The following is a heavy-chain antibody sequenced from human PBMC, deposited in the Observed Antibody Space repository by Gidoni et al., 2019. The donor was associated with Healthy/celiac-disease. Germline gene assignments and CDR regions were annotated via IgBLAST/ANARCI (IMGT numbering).Heavy chain of an antibody. J-gene: IGHJ4*02. CDR2: ISYDGSNK. V-gene: IGHV3-30-3*01. CDR3: ARDPSYGDCAGVCDY. Sequence: QVQLVESGGGVVQPGRSLRRSCAASGFTFSSYAMPWVRQAPGKGLEWVSGISYDGSNKYYADSVKGRFTISRDNSKNTLYLQMNSLRAEDTAVYYCARDPSYGDCAGVCDYWGQGTLVTVSS. CDR1: GFTFSSYA. D-gene: IGHD4-17*01.